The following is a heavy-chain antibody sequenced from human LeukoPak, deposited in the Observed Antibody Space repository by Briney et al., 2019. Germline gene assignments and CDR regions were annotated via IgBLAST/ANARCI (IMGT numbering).Heavy chain of an antibody. D-gene: IGHD6-19*01. Sequence: GRSLRLSCAASGFTFDDYAMHWVRHAPGKGLEWVSGISWNSGSIIYADSVKGRFTISRDNAKNSLYLQMNSLRAEDTALYYCAKDRYSSGWYGWFDPWGQGTLVTVSS. J-gene: IGHJ5*02. V-gene: IGHV3-9*01. CDR2: ISWNSGSI. CDR1: GFTFDDYA. CDR3: AKDRYSSGWYGWFDP.